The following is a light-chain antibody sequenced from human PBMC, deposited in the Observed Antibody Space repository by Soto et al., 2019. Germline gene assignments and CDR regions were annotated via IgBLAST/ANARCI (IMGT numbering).Light chain of an antibody. Sequence: QSALTQPASVSGSPGQSITISCTGNSSDIGGYNYVSWYQHHPGRAPKLMIYEVNKRPSEVSNRFSGSESGNTASLTISGLQPEDEADYYCNSYTSRYTFVLGTGTKLTVL. CDR1: SSDIGGYNY. CDR2: EVN. V-gene: IGLV2-14*01. J-gene: IGLJ1*01. CDR3: NSYTSRYTFV.